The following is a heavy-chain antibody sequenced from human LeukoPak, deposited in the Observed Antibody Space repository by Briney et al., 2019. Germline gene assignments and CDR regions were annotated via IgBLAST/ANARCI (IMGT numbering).Heavy chain of an antibody. V-gene: IGHV1-18*01. CDR1: GYTFTSYG. CDR2: ISAYNGNT. D-gene: IGHD6-13*01. J-gene: IGHJ3*02. Sequence: ASVKVSCKASGYTFTSYGISWVRQAPGQGLEWMGWISAYNGNTNYAQKLQGRVTMTTDTSTSTAYMELRSLRSDDTAVYYCARNWRVKAAAGTAPRAFDIWGQGTMVTVSS. CDR3: ARNWRVKAAAGTAPRAFDI.